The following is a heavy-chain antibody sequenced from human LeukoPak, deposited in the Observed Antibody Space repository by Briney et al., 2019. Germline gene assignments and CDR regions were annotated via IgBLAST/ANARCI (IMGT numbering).Heavy chain of an antibody. J-gene: IGHJ6*03. Sequence: HGESLRLSCTASGFTFTTYWMSWVRHPPGKGLEWVANIKQDGTEKYYVDSVKGRFTISRDNAKNSLYLQMNSLRAEDTAVYYCARYCTNGVCNQNDYYYYCMDVWGKGTTVTVSS. D-gene: IGHD2-8*01. CDR3: ARYCTNGVCNQNDYYYYCMDV. CDR2: IKQDGTEK. V-gene: IGHV3-7*01. CDR1: GFTFTTYW.